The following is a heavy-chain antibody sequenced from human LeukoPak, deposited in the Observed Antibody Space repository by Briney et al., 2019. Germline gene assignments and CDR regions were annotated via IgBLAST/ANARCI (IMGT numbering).Heavy chain of an antibody. Sequence: GGSLRLSCAASGFTFSSYAMSWVRQAPGKGLEWVSAISGGGTSTYYADSVKGRFTISRDNSKNTLYLQMNSLRAEDTAVYYCAKRPSSSGWYPDYWGQGTLVTVSS. CDR2: ISGGGTST. V-gene: IGHV3-23*01. J-gene: IGHJ4*02. CDR1: GFTFSSYA. CDR3: AKRPSSSGWYPDY. D-gene: IGHD6-19*01.